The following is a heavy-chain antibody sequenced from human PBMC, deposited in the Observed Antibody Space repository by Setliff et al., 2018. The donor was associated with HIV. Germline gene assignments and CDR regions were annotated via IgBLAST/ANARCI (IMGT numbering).Heavy chain of an antibody. Sequence: GASVKVSCKASGYTFTGYYMHWVRQAPGQGLEWVAFISSSDTTIYYADSVKGRFTIYRDNAKNSLYLQMNSLRAEDTAVYYCARGASYYNFWSGYSPNYYFDYWGQGTLVTVSS. CDR1: GYTFTGYY. V-gene: IGHV3-48*04. J-gene: IGHJ4*02. CDR2: ISSSDTTI. CDR3: ARGASYYNFWSGYSPNYYFDY. D-gene: IGHD3-3*01.